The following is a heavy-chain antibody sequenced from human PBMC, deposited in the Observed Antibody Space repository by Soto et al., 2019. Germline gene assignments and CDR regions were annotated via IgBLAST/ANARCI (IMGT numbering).Heavy chain of an antibody. J-gene: IGHJ3*02. Sequence: PGGSLRLSCAASGFTFSNYAMSWVRQAPGKGLEWVSAISENGGSTYYADSVKGRFTFSRDNSNNTLSLQMHILRVEDTAVYFCAKGGYYSLFDIWGQGTVVTVSS. CDR1: GFTFSNYA. CDR2: ISENGGST. D-gene: IGHD3-16*01. V-gene: IGHV3-23*01. CDR3: AKGGYYSLFDI.